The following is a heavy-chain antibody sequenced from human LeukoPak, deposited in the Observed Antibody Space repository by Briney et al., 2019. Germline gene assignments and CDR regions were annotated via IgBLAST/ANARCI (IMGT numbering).Heavy chain of an antibody. Sequence: ASVKVSCKASGGTFSSYAISWVRQGPGQGLEWMGGIIPIFGTANYAQKFQGRVTITTDESTSTAYMELSSLRSEDTAVYYCAGSYKGYDYVWGSFRSRHFDHWGQGTLVTVSS. CDR1: GGTFSSYA. D-gene: IGHD3-16*02. J-gene: IGHJ4*02. CDR2: IIPIFGTA. CDR3: AGSYKGYDYVWGSFRSRHFDH. V-gene: IGHV1-69*05.